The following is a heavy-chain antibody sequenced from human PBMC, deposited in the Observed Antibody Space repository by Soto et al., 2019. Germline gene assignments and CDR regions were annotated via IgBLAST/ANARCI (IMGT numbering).Heavy chain of an antibody. CDR2: IYYSGSA. Sequence: SDALSLTCIVSGGSIPRSKGYYWVWVRQPPGKGLEYIGSIYYSGSAYYNPSLQSRVTMSVDTSKNQFSLKLSSVTAADTVVYCWARHGEPILVKTWLEPWGRGILVTVSS. D-gene: IGHD2-2*01. CDR3: ARHGEPILVKTWLEP. V-gene: IGHV4-39*01. CDR1: GGSIPRSKGYY. J-gene: IGHJ5*02.